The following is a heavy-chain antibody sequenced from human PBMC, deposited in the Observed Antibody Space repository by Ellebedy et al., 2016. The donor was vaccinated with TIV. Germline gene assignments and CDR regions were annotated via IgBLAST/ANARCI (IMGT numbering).Heavy chain of an antibody. V-gene: IGHV3-7*01. D-gene: IGHD4-23*01. CDR3: AREGYGGFDD. J-gene: IGHJ4*02. Sequence: PGGSLRLSCGPSGFTFTGYWMSWVRQAPRKGLAWVANIKQDGSKREYVDSVKGRFTISGDNAKNSLYLQMNSLRAEETAVYYCAREGYGGFDDWGQGALVTVSS. CDR1: GFTFTGYW. CDR2: IKQDGSKR.